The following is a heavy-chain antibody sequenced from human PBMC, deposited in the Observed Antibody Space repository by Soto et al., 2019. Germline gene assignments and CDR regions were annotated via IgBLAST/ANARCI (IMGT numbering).Heavy chain of an antibody. D-gene: IGHD6-19*01. V-gene: IGHV3-30-3*01. CDR2: ISYDGNHE. CDR3: ARSSVAGTWGYYFDY. J-gene: IGHJ4*02. Sequence: QVHLVESGGGVVQPGRSLRLSCAASGFIFTTYAMHWVRQAPGKGLEWVAVISYDGNHEYYADSVRGRVTISRDNSKNTLYLQMDSLRADDTALYYCARSSVAGTWGYYFDYWGQGALVTVSS. CDR1: GFIFTTYA.